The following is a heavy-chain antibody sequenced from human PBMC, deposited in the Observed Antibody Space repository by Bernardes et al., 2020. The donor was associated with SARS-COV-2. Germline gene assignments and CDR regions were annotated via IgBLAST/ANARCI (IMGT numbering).Heavy chain of an antibody. J-gene: IGHJ5*02. CDR1: GYTFTSYG. D-gene: IGHD1-26*01. CDR2: ISAYNGNT. Sequence: ASMKVSCKASGYTFTSYGISWVRQAPGQGLEWMGWISAYNGNTNYAQKLQGRVTMTTDTSTSTAYMELRSLRSDDTAVYYCARDAELGGWFDPWGQGTLVTVSS. V-gene: IGHV1-18*01. CDR3: ARDAELGGWFDP.